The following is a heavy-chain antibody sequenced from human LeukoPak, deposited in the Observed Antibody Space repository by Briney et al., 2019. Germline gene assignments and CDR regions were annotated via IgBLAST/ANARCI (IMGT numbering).Heavy chain of an antibody. J-gene: IGHJ4*02. D-gene: IGHD4-11*01. Sequence: PGLPLRLTCAASGFTFSAYAGNWVRQAPGKGREGVAVIRINSNYIYYADSVKGRFTISRDNAKNSLYLQMNSLRAEDTAVYYCTREATVSHYWGQGTLVTVSS. CDR1: GFTFSAYA. V-gene: IGHV3-21*01. CDR3: TREATVSHY. CDR2: IRINSNYI.